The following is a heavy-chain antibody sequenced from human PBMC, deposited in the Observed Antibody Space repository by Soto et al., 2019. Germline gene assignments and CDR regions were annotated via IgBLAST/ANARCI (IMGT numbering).Heavy chain of an antibody. J-gene: IGHJ4*02. CDR2: ISSSISTI. CDR3: ARDRYDSSRYYYVVDY. CDR1: GLTFSSYS. D-gene: IGHD3-22*01. Sequence: WGSLRLSCAASGLTFSSYSMNWVRQAPGKGLEWVSYISSSISTIYYADSVKGRFTISRDNAKNSLYLQMNSLRDEDTAVYYCARDRYDSSRYYYVVDYWGKGKLVTVSP. V-gene: IGHV3-48*02.